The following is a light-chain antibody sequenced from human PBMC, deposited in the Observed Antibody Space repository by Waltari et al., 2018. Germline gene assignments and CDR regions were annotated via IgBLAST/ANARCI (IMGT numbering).Light chain of an antibody. CDR2: EGS. Sequence: QSALTQPASASGSPGQSTTLSCPGTSSDVGRYNFVPWYQHHPGKAPKPMIYEGSKRPSGVSNRFSGSKSGNTASLTISGLQAEDEADYYCCSYAGSSTFEVFGGGTKLTVL. V-gene: IGLV2-23*03. CDR1: SSDVGRYNF. CDR3: CSYAGSSTFEV. J-gene: IGLJ3*02.